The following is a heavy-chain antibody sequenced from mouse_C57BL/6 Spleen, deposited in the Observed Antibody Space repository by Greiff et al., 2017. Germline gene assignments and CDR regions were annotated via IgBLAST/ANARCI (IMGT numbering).Heavy chain of an antibody. V-gene: IGHV1-55*01. CDR1: GYTFTSYW. Sequence: QVQLKQPGAELVKPGASVKMSCKASGYTFTSYWITWVKQRPGQGLEWIGDIYPGSGSTNYNEKFKSKATLTVDPSSSTAYMQLSSLTSEDSAVYYSARWGPRGSSPLYAIDYWGQGASVTVSS. CDR2: IYPGSGST. J-gene: IGHJ4*01. D-gene: IGHD1-1*01. CDR3: ARWGPRGSSPLYAIDY.